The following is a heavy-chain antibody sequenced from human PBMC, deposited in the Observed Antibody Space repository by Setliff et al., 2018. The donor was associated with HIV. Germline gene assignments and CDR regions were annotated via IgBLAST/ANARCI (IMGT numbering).Heavy chain of an antibody. CDR1: GFSFSSYA. D-gene: IGHD3-16*01. CDR3: ATDSGVVPPRTLDI. J-gene: IGHJ3*02. Sequence: QAGGSLRLSCAASGFSFSSYAMNWVRQAPGKGLEWVSVISGSGGSTFYADSVKGRFTISRDNSKNTLFLQMNSLRSDDTATYYCATDSGVVPPRTLDIWGQGTVVTVSS. CDR2: ISGSGGST. V-gene: IGHV3-23*01.